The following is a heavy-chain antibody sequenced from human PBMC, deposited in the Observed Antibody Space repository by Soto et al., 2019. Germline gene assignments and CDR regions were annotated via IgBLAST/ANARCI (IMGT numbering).Heavy chain of an antibody. D-gene: IGHD4-17*01. CDR1: GFTVDDYA. Sequence: PGGSLRLSCAASGFTVDDYAMHWVRQAPGKGLEWVSGISWNSETIDYADSVKGRFTISRDNAKSSLFLQMNSLRPDDTALYYCAKHTKWGGMTTIHYFDSWGQGTLVTVSS. CDR3: AKHTKWGGMTTIHYFDS. V-gene: IGHV3-9*01. CDR2: ISWNSETI. J-gene: IGHJ4*02.